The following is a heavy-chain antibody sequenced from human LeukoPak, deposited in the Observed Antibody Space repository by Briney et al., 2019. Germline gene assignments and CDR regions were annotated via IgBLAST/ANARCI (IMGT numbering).Heavy chain of an antibody. D-gene: IGHD3-10*01. V-gene: IGHV4-34*01. J-gene: IGHJ3*02. Sequence: SSETLSLTCAVYGGSFSGYSWTWIRQPPGKGLGWIGEINHSGSTNYNPSLKSRVTISIDTSKNQFSLRLTSVTAADTAMYYCARDSLIALIRGAKGYAFDIWGQRTMVTVSS. CDR2: INHSGST. CDR1: GGSFSGYS. CDR3: ARDSLIALIRGAKGYAFDI.